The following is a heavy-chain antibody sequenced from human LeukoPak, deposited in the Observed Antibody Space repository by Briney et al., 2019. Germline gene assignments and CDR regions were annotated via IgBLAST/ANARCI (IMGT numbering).Heavy chain of an antibody. Sequence: ASVTVSFKSSGYTFTSFGISWVRQAPGQGLEWMGWISPYNGNTNYAQKFQGRVTMTTDTSTSTAYMELRSLRSDDTAVYYCAKDDNSGWNYWGQGTLVTVSS. CDR2: ISPYNGNT. V-gene: IGHV1-18*01. CDR1: GYTFTSFG. D-gene: IGHD6-19*01. J-gene: IGHJ4*02. CDR3: AKDDNSGWNY.